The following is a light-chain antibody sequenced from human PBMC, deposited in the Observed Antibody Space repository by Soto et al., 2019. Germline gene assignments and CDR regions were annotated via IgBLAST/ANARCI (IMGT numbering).Light chain of an antibody. CDR2: EVS. V-gene: IGLV2-8*01. CDR3: SSYAGSNNLL. CDR1: SSDVGGYNY. J-gene: IGLJ2*01. Sequence: QPVLTQPPSASGSPGHSVTISCTGTSSDVGGYNYVSWYQQHPGKAPQLMIYEVSRRPSGVPDRFSGSKSGNTASLTVSGLQAEDEADYYCSSYAGSNNLLFGGGTKVTVL.